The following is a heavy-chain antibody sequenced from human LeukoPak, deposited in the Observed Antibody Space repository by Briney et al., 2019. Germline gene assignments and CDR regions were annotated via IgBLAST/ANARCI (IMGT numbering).Heavy chain of an antibody. CDR2: IYHSGST. D-gene: IGHD3-10*01. Sequence: SETLSLTCTVSGYSISSGYYWGWIRQPPGKGLEWIGSIYHSGSTYYNPSLKSRVTISVDTSKNQFSLKLSSVTAADTAVYYCARPGGYYFDYWGQGTLVTVSS. J-gene: IGHJ4*02. CDR3: ARPGGYYFDY. CDR1: GYSISSGYY. V-gene: IGHV4-38-2*02.